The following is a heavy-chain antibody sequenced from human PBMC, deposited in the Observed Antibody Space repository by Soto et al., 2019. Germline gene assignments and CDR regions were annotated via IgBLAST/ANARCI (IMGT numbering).Heavy chain of an antibody. CDR1: GGSISSSSYY. CDR3: ARQTADHIGMDYRDY. V-gene: IGHV4-39*01. CDR2: IYYSGST. Sequence: QLQLQESGPGLVKPSETLSLTCTVSGGSISSSSYYWGWIRQPPGKGLEWIGSIYYSGSTYYNPSLKSRVTISVDTAKNQFSLKLSSVTAADTAVYYCARQTADHIGMDYRDYWGQGTLVTVSS. D-gene: IGHD3-3*01. J-gene: IGHJ4*02.